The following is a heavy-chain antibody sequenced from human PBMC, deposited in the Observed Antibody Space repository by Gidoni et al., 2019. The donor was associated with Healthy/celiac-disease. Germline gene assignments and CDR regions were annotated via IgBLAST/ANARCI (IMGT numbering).Heavy chain of an antibody. CDR1: GGSFSGYY. CDR2: INHSGST. CDR3: ARGEVPRSRAQDRKRFDP. Sequence: QVQLQQWGAGLLKPSETLSLTCAVYGGSFSGYYWSWIRQPPGKGLEWIGEINHSGSTNYNPSLKSRVTISVDTSKNQFSLKLSSVTAADTAVYYCARGEVPRSRAQDRKRFDPWGQGTLVTVSS. J-gene: IGHJ5*02. V-gene: IGHV4-34*01.